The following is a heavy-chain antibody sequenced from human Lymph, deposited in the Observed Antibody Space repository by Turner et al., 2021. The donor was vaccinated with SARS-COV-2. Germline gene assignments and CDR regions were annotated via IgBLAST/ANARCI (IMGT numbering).Heavy chain of an antibody. V-gene: IGHV1-8*01. CDR1: GYTFTSYD. CDR2: MNTNSGYT. D-gene: IGHD6-25*01. J-gene: IGHJ5*02. CDR3: AKGDGYPPHGLLDP. Sequence: QVQLVQSGAEVKKPGASVKVSCKASGYTFTSYDINWVRQATGQGLEWMGWMNTNSGYTGYAKKCQGRVTMTRNTSISTAYMELNSLTSDDTAVYYCAKGDGYPPHGLLDPWGQGTLVTVSS.